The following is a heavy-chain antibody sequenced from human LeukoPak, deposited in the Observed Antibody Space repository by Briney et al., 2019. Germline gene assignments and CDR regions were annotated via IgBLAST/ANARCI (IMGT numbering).Heavy chain of an antibody. D-gene: IGHD3-22*01. J-gene: IGHJ4*02. CDR1: GFTFDDYA. V-gene: IGHV3-9*01. CDR3: AKDIWRYYYDSSGPTFDY. CDR2: ISWNSGSI. Sequence: GGSLRLSCAASGFTFDDYAMPWVRQAPGKGLEWVSGISWNSGSIGYAGSVKGRFTISRDNAKNSLYLQMNSLRAEDTALYYCAKDIWRYYYDSSGPTFDYWGQGTLVTVSS.